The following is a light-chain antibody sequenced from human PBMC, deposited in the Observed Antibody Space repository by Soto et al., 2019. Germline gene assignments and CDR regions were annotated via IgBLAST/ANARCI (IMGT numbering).Light chain of an antibody. CDR2: DAS. V-gene: IGKV3-11*01. CDR3: QQYGSSGT. CDR1: QSVSSY. Sequence: EIVLTQSPATLSLSPWERATLSCRASQSVSSYLAWYQQKPGQAPRLLIYDASNRATGIPARFSGSGSGTDFTLTISRLEPEDFVVYYCQQYGSSGTFGQGTKVDIK. J-gene: IGKJ1*01.